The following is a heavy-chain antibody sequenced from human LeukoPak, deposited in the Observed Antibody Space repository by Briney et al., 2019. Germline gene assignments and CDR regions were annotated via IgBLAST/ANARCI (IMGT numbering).Heavy chain of an antibody. D-gene: IGHD3-9*01. Sequence: ASVKVSCKASGYTFTSYAMHWVRQAPGQRLEWMGWINAGNGNTKYSQKFQGRVTITRDTSASTAYMELSSLRSEDTAVYYCARVDFDCLGSWDYFDYWGQGTLVTVSS. J-gene: IGHJ4*02. CDR2: INAGNGNT. CDR1: GYTFTSYA. CDR3: ARVDFDCLGSWDYFDY. V-gene: IGHV1-3*01.